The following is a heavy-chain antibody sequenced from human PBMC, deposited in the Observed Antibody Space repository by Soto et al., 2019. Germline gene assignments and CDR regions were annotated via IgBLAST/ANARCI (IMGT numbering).Heavy chain of an antibody. CDR2: IKQDGSHK. V-gene: IGHV3-7*01. Sequence: EVQLVESGGGLVQPGGSLRLSCAASGFIFSNYWMSWVRQAPGKGLEWVGNIKQDGSHKFYVDPVKGRFTMSRDNAENSLYLQMSSLRAEDTAVYYCARGSSVYDSTGYAFDFRGQGSLVTVCS. J-gene: IGHJ4*02. D-gene: IGHD3-22*01. CDR3: ARGSSVYDSTGYAFDF. CDR1: GFIFSNYW.